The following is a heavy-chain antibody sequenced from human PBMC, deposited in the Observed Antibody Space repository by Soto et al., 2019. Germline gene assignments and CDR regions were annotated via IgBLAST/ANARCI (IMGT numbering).Heavy chain of an antibody. CDR2: MNPNSGNT. D-gene: IGHD4-17*01. CDR1: GYTFTSYD. CDR3: ARTLYGDNVDY. V-gene: IGHV1-8*01. Sequence: QVQLVQSVAEVKKPGASVKVSCKASGYTFTSYDINWVRQATGQGLEWMGWMNPNSGNTGYAQKFQGRVTMTRNTSISTAYMKLCSPISEYTAVYYCARTLYGDNVDYWGQRTLVTVSS. J-gene: IGHJ4*02.